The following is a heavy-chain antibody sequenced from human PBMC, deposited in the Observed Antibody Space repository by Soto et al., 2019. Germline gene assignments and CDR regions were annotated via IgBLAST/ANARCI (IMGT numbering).Heavy chain of an antibody. J-gene: IGHJ4*02. D-gene: IGHD3-10*01. CDR1: GFSFSTYW. CDR2: IKGDESDT. V-gene: IGHV3-74*01. Sequence: EVQLVESGGGLVQPGGSLRLSCAASGFSFSTYWMHWVRQAPGKGLVWVSRIKGDESDTNYAASVKGRFTISRDNAQNTLYLQMSSLRAEDTAIYYCARGAYRAYYLDHWGQGALVTIS. CDR3: ARGAYRAYYLDH.